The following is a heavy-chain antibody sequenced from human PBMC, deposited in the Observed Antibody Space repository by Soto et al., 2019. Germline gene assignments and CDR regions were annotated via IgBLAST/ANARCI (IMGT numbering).Heavy chain of an antibody. V-gene: IGHV1-69*01. CDR3: ARVRGPSSGWHKGDAFDI. D-gene: IGHD6-19*01. CDR1: GGTFSSYA. Sequence: QVQLVQSGAEVKKPGSSVKVSCKASGGTFSSYAISWVRQAPGQGLEWMGGIIPIFGTANYAQKFQGRVTITADESTSTAYMELSSLRSEDTAVYYCARVRGPSSGWHKGDAFDIWGQGTMVTVSS. J-gene: IGHJ3*02. CDR2: IIPIFGTA.